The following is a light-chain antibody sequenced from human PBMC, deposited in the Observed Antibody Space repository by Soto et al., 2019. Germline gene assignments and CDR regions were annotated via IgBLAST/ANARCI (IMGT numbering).Light chain of an antibody. Sequence: DIQMTQSPSSLSASVGDRVTITCRASQSISRYLNWYPHXPGQAPKLLINAASNLQYGAPSRLSGSGSGTEFTLTISSLQPDDFATYYCQQYDSYSTFGQGTKVDIK. V-gene: IGKV1-39*01. J-gene: IGKJ1*01. CDR1: QSISRY. CDR2: AAS. CDR3: QQYDSYST.